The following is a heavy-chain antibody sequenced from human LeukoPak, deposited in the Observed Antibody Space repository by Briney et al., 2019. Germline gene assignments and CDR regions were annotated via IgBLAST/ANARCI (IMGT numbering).Heavy chain of an antibody. CDR3: ARRCYGSGSCLDY. V-gene: IGHV4-34*01. CDR2: INHSGST. CDR1: GGSISSYY. D-gene: IGHD3-10*01. J-gene: IGHJ4*02. Sequence: SETLSLTCTVSGGSISSYYWSWIRQPPGKGLEWIGEINHSGSTNYNPSLKSRVTISVDTSKNQFSLKLSSVTAADTAVYYCARRCYGSGSCLDYWGQGTLVTVSS.